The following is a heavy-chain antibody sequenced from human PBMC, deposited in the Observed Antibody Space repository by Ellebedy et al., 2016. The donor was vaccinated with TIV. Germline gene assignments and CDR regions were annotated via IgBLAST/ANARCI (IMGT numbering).Heavy chain of an antibody. CDR1: GDSISSSSSF. J-gene: IGHJ4*02. Sequence: MPSETLSLTCNVSGDSISSSSSFWGWIRQSPGKGLEWIGSIYYSGSTYYNPSLQSRVTISVDTSKNQFSVKLSSVTAADTAVYYCARTFLTGSSPFDYWGRGTLVTVSS. D-gene: IGHD3-9*01. CDR2: IYYSGST. V-gene: IGHV4-39*01. CDR3: ARTFLTGSSPFDY.